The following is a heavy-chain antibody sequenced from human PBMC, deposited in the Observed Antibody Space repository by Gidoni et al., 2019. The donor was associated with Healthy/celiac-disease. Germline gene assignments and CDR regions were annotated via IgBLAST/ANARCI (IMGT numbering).Heavy chain of an antibody. D-gene: IGHD3-3*01. CDR2: ISGSSGRT. CDR1: GFPFSSYA. Sequence: EVPLLESGGGLVEPGGSLRLYCAASGFPFSSYAMRWVRQSTGTGMEWVSAISGSSGRTYYSDSVKCRFTISRDSSKNTLYLQMNSLRAEDTAVYYCAKDTPGGTIFGVVIGPYYYYGMDVWGQGTTVTVSS. V-gene: IGHV3-23*01. J-gene: IGHJ6*02. CDR3: AKDTPGGTIFGVVIGPYYYYGMDV.